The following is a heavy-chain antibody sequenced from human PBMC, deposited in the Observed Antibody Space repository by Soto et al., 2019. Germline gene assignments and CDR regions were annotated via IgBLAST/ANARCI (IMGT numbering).Heavy chain of an antibody. CDR2: IHYSGST. CDR1: GGSIGGYY. V-gene: IGHV4-59*01. D-gene: IGHD6-13*01. Sequence: TLSLTWTASGGSIGGYYWCWIRQSPGKGLEWIGYIHYSGSTNYNPSLKSRVAISVDTSKNQLSLKLSSVTAADTAVYYCARGSAAGTKSPFDYWGQGTLVTVSS. J-gene: IGHJ4*02. CDR3: ARGSAAGTKSPFDY.